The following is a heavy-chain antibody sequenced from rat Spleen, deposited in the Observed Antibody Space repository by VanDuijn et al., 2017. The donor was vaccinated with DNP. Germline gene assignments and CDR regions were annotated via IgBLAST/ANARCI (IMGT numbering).Heavy chain of an antibody. CDR2: TTYDGRSA. V-gene: IGHV5-7*01. J-gene: IGHJ3*01. D-gene: IGHD1-11*01. CDR1: GFTFSDSY. Sequence: EVQLVESDGGLVQPGRSLKLSCAASGFTFSDSYMAWVRQAPTKGLEWVATTTYDGRSAYYRDSVKGRFTISRDNAKSTLYLQMDSLRSEDTATYYCASRSLDWFAYWGQGTLVTVSS. CDR3: ASRSLDWFAY.